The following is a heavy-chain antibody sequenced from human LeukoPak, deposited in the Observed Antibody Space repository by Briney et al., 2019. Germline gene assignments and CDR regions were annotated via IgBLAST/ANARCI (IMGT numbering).Heavy chain of an antibody. CDR3: ARGPYGDYEGDAFDI. CDR2: IYSSGST. CDR1: GGSISSYY. J-gene: IGHJ3*02. Sequence: PSETLSLTCTVSGGSISSYYWSWIRQPPGKGLEWIGYIYSSGSTNYNPSLKSRVTISVDTSKNQFSLKLSSVTAADTAVYYCARGPYGDYEGDAFDIWGQGTMVTVSS. V-gene: IGHV4-59*01. D-gene: IGHD4-17*01.